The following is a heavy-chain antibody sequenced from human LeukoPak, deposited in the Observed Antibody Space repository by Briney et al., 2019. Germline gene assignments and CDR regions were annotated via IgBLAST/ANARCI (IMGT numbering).Heavy chain of an antibody. J-gene: IGHJ4*02. CDR2: INHSGST. V-gene: IGHV4-34*01. D-gene: IGHD6-6*01. CDR3: ARLGKRAAPSDY. Sequence: PSETLSLTCAVYGGSFSGYYWSWIRQPPGKELEWIGEINHSGSTNYNPSLKSRVTISVDTSKNQFSLKLSSVTAADTAVYYCARLGKRAAPSDYWGQGTLVTVSS. CDR1: GGSFSGYY.